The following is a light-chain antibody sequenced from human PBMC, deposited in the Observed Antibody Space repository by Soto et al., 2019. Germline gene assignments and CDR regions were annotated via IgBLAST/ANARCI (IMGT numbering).Light chain of an antibody. CDR3: HQYENSPQT. J-gene: IGKJ1*01. Sequence: EIVMTQSPATLSVSPGERATLSCRASQSISSNLAWYQQKLGQAPRLLIYRASTRATGIPARFSGSGSGTEFTLTISSLQSEDFALYYCHQYENSPQTFGQGIKVEI. CDR2: RAS. V-gene: IGKV3-15*01. CDR1: QSISSN.